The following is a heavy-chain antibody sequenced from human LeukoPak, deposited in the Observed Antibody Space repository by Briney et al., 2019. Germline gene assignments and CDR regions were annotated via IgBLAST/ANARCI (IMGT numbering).Heavy chain of an antibody. CDR2: IYYSGTT. CDR1: GGSISRGSYY. CDR3: ARHDQDRAGGYKWFDP. V-gene: IGHV4-39*01. Sequence: SETLSLTCTVSGGSISRGSYYWGWIRQPPGKGLEWIGSIYYSGTTYYNPPLKSRVTISIDTSKTQFSLKLSSVTAADTAVYYCARHDQDRAGGYKWFDPWGQGILVTVSS. J-gene: IGHJ5*02. D-gene: IGHD4-23*01.